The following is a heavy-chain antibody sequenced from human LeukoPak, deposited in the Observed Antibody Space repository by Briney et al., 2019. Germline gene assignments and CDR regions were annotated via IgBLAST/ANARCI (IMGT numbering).Heavy chain of an antibody. CDR3: AKVKLVVIITASFDY. Sequence: SGGSLRLSCAASGFTFSSYAMSWLRQAPGKGLEWVSGISDNGGSTYYADSVKGRFTISRDNSKNKLYLQMNSLRAEDTAVYFCAKVKLVVIITASFDYWGQGTLVTVSS. J-gene: IGHJ4*02. D-gene: IGHD3-22*01. CDR1: GFTFSSYA. V-gene: IGHV3-23*01. CDR2: ISDNGGST.